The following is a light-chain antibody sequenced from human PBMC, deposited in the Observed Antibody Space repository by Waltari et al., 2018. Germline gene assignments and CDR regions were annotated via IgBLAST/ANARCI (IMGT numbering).Light chain of an antibody. CDR2: AAS. CDR1: QGIRSY. CDR3: QQYYSYPPFT. V-gene: IGKV1-8*01. J-gene: IGKJ3*01. Sequence: AIRMTQSPSHLSASTGDRVTITCRASQGIRSYLAWYQQKPGKAPTLLLYAASTLQSGVPARFSGSGSGADFTLTISCLQAEDFATYYCQQYYSYPPFTFGPGTKVDIK.